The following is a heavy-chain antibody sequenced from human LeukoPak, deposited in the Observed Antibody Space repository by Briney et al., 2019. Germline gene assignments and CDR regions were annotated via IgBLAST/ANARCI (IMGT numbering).Heavy chain of an antibody. CDR2: IYWDDDK. D-gene: IGHD3-9*01. V-gene: IGHV2-5*02. Sequence: SGPTLVNPTQTLTLTCTFSGFSLSTSGVGVGWIRQPPGKALEWLSLIYWDDDKRYSPSLKSRLTITQDTSKNQVVLTMTNMDPVDTATYYCAHLAGEILTGPTGIDYWGQGTLVTVSS. J-gene: IGHJ4*02. CDR3: AHLAGEILTGPTGIDY. CDR1: GFSLSTSGVG.